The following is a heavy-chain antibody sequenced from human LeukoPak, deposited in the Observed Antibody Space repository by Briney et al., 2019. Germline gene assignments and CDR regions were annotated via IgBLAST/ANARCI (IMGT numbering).Heavy chain of an antibody. V-gene: IGHV4-30-2*01. CDR3: ATYCSSTSCPQSNDAFDI. CDR2: IYHSGST. D-gene: IGHD2-2*01. J-gene: IGHJ3*02. CDR1: GGSISSGGYY. Sequence: PSETLSLTCTVSGGSISSGGYYWSWIRQPPGKGLEWIGYIYHSGSTYYNPSLKSRVTISVDRSKNQFSLKLSSVTAADTAVYYCATYCSSTSCPQSNDAFDIWGQGTMVTVSS.